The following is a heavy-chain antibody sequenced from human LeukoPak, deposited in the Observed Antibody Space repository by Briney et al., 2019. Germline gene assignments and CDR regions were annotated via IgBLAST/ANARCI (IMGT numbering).Heavy chain of an antibody. CDR3: AKGGTGTTGVY. CDR2: ISGSGGST. J-gene: IGHJ4*02. Sequence: GGSLRLSCAASGFTFSSYNMNWVRQAPGKGLEWVSAISGSGGSTYYADSVKGRLTISRDNSKNTLYLQMNSLRAEDTAVYYCAKGGTGTTGVYWGQGTLVTVSS. CDR1: GFTFSSYN. D-gene: IGHD1-7*01. V-gene: IGHV3-23*01.